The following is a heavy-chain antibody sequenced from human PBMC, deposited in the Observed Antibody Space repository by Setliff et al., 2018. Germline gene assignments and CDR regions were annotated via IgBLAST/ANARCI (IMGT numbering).Heavy chain of an antibody. D-gene: IGHD1-26*01. J-gene: IGHJ4*02. CDR3: ARGVGATCDY. CDR1: GGSISSYY. V-gene: IGHV4-59*01. Sequence: PSETLSLTCTVSGGSISSYYWSWIRQPPGKGLGWIGYIYYSGSTNYNPSLKSRVTISVDTSKNQFSLKLSSVTAADTAVYYCARGVGATCDYWGQGTLVTVSS. CDR2: IYYSGST.